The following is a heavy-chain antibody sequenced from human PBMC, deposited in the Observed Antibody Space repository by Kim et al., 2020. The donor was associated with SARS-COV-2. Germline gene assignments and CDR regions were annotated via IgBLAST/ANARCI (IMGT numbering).Heavy chain of an antibody. CDR3: VKDERDSHDY. D-gene: IGHD3-22*01. V-gene: IGHV3-64D*09. CDR1: GFTFSSYA. Sequence: GGSLRLSCLASGFTFSSYALHWVRQAPGKGLEYVLAISSNGGRTYYADSVKGRFTISRDNSKNTLYLQMNSLRAEDTAVYYCVKDERDSHDYWCQGTLV. CDR2: ISSNGGRT. J-gene: IGHJ4*02.